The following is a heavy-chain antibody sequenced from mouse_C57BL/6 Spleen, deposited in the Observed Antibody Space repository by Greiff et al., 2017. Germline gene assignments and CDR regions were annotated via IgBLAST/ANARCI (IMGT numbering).Heavy chain of an antibody. CDR3: AREVTTQYDFDY. CDR2: IDPSDSYT. Sequence: QVQLQQPGAELVMPGASVKLSCKASGYTFTSYWMHWVKQRPGQGLAWIGEIDPSDSYTNYNQKFKGKSTLTVDKSSSTAYMQLSSLTSEDTAVYYCAREVTTQYDFDYWGQGTTLTVSS. V-gene: IGHV1-69*01. J-gene: IGHJ2*01. D-gene: IGHD2-1*01. CDR1: GYTFTSYW.